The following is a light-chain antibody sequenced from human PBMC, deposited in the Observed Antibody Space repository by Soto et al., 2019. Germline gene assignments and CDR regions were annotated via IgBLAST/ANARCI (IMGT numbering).Light chain of an antibody. V-gene: IGLV2-14*03. CDR3: SSYTNTSTLV. Sequence: QSALTQPASVSGSPGQSITISCAGTSSDRGAYKYVSWYQQHPDKAPKLILYEVSRRPSGVSNRFSGSKSGNTASLTISGLLAEDEADYSCSSYTNTSTLVFGTGTKVTVL. CDR1: SSDRGAYKY. CDR2: EVS. J-gene: IGLJ1*01.